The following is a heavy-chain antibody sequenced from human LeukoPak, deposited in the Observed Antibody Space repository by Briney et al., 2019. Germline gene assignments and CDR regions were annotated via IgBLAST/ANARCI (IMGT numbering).Heavy chain of an antibody. V-gene: IGHV1-69*13. CDR1: GYTFTGYY. Sequence: SVKVSCKASGYTFTGYYMHWVRQAPGQGLEWMGGIIPIFGTANYAQKFQGRVTITADESTSTAYMELSSLRSEDTAVYYCAREGSGSYGFDYWGQGTLVTVSS. D-gene: IGHD5-18*01. CDR3: AREGSGSYGFDY. J-gene: IGHJ4*02. CDR2: IIPIFGTA.